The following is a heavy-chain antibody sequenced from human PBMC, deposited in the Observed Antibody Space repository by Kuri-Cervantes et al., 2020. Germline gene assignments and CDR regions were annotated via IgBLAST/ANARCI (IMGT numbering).Heavy chain of an antibody. CDR1: GYTFTGYY. CDR3: ARYGSGSPYFDY. Sequence: ASVKVSCQASGYTFTGYYMHWVRQAPGQGLEWMGWINPNSGGTNYAQKFQGRVTMTRDTSINTAYMELSRLRSDDTAVYYWARYGSGSPYFDYWGQGTLVTVSS. V-gene: IGHV1-2*02. CDR2: INPNSGGT. J-gene: IGHJ4*02. D-gene: IGHD3-10*01.